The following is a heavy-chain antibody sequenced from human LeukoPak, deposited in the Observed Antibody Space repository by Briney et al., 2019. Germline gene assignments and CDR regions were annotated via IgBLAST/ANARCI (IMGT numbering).Heavy chain of an antibody. V-gene: IGHV3-48*03. Sequence: GGPLRLSCAASGFTFSSYEMNWVRQAPGEGLEWVSYISSSGSTIYYADSVKGRFTISRDNAKNSLYLQMNSLRAEDAAVYYCARGSSIVDYWGQGTLVTVSS. CDR1: GFTFSSYE. CDR3: ARGSSIVDY. CDR2: ISSSGSTI. J-gene: IGHJ4*02. D-gene: IGHD1-26*01.